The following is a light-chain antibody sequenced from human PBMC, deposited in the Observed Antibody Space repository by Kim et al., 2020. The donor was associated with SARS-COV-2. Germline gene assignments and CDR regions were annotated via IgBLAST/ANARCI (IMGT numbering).Light chain of an antibody. V-gene: IGLV3-19*01. CDR3: NSRDSNDNVV. CDR1: SLRSYY. J-gene: IGLJ2*01. Sequence: VALRQTVMITCQGDSLRSYYATWYQQKPGQAPILVIYGKNNRPSGIPDRFSGSSSGNTASLTITGTQAGDEAYYYCNSRDSNDNVVFGGGTQLTVL. CDR2: GKN.